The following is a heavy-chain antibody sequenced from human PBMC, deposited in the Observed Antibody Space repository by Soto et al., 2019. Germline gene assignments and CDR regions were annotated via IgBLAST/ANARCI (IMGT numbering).Heavy chain of an antibody. CDR2: IYYSGST. D-gene: IGHD1-26*01. CDR1: GGSISSYY. J-gene: IGHJ1*01. V-gene: IGHV4-59*12. CDR3: ARDRGSGYFQH. Sequence: PSETLSLTCTVSGGSISSYYWSWIRQPPGKGLEWIGYIYYSGSTNYNPSLKSRVTISVDTSKNQFSLKLSSVTAADTAVYYCARDRGSGYFQHWGQGTLVTVSS.